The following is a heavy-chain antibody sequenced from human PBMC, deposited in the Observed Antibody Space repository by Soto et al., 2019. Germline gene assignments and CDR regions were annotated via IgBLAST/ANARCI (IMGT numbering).Heavy chain of an antibody. J-gene: IGHJ2*01. D-gene: IGHD3-22*01. CDR3: ARAYDSSGYYDPGYFDL. V-gene: IGHV4-4*07. Sequence: SETLSLTCTVSGGSISSYYWSWIRQPAGKGLEWIGRIYTSGSTNYNPSLKSRVTMSVDTSKNQFSLKLSSVTAADTAVYYCARAYDSSGYYDPGYFDLWGRGTLVTVSS. CDR2: IYTSGST. CDR1: GGSISSYY.